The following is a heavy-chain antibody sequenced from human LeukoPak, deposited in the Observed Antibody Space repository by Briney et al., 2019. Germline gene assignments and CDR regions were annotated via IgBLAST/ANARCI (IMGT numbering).Heavy chain of an antibody. CDR3: ARGGPYGSGY. V-gene: IGHV4-34*01. CDR1: GGSFSGYY. Sequence: SETLSLTCAVYGGSFSGYYWSWIRQPPGKGLEWIGEINHSGSTNYNPSLKSRVTISVDTSKNQFSLKLSSVTAADTAVYYCARGGPYGSGYWGQGTLVAVSS. J-gene: IGHJ4*02. CDR2: INHSGST. D-gene: IGHD3-10*01.